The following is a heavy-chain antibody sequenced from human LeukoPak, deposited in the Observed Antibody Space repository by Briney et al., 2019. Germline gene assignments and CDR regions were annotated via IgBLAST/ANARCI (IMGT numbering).Heavy chain of an antibody. CDR1: GYTFGDYG. Sequence: GGSLRLSCAASGYTFGDYGMSWVRQVPGKGLEWVCSISGSGGTTYYADSVKGRFTISRDNSKNTLYLQMNSLRAEDTAVYYCAELGITMIGGVWGKGTTVTISS. D-gene: IGHD3-10*02. J-gene: IGHJ6*04. CDR2: ISGSGGTT. CDR3: AELGITMIGGV. V-gene: IGHV3-23*01.